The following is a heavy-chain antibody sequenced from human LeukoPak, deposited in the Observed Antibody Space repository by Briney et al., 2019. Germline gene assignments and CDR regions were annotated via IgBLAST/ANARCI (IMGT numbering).Heavy chain of an antibody. Sequence: PSETLSLTCAVYGGSFSGYYWSWIRQPPGKGLEWIGEINHSGSTNYNPSLKSRVTISVETPKSQLSLKLSSVTAADTAVYYCARGDSSGWFPNWFDPWGQGTLVTVSS. CDR2: INHSGST. J-gene: IGHJ5*02. D-gene: IGHD6-19*01. CDR1: GGSFSGYY. CDR3: ARGDSSGWFPNWFDP. V-gene: IGHV4-34*01.